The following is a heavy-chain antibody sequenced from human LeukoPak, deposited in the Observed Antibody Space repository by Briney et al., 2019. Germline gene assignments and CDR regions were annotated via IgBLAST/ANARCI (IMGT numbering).Heavy chain of an antibody. CDR3: AKDLLRIPGYFDY. D-gene: IGHD1-26*01. V-gene: IGHV3-23*01. CDR1: GFTFNNYA. Sequence: GGSLRLSCAASGFTFNNYAMNWVRQAPGKGLEWVSAISGSGGSTYYADSVKGRFTISRDNSKNTLYLQMNSLRAEDTAVYYCAKDLLRIPGYFDYWGQGTLVTVSS. J-gene: IGHJ4*02. CDR2: ISGSGGST.